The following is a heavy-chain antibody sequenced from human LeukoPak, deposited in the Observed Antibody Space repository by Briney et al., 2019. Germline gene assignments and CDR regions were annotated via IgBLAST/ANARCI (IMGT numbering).Heavy chain of an antibody. CDR3: ARLSDWNFAY. Sequence: GGSLRLSCTASGFTFGDYAMSWFCQAPGKGLEWIGFIRSKTYGATTEYAASVKGRFTISRDDSKTIAYLQVNSLKTEDTAVYYCARLSDWNFAYWGQGTLVTVSS. J-gene: IGHJ4*02. CDR2: IRSKTYGATT. V-gene: IGHV3-49*03. CDR1: GFTFGDYA. D-gene: IGHD2-21*02.